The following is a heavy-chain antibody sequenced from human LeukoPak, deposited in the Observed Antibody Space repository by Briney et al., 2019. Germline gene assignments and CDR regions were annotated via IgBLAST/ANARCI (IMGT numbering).Heavy chain of an antibody. CDR2: ISSSSSYI. CDR3: ARGISNVAGRENFDN. J-gene: IGHJ4*02. CDR1: GFTFSNAW. Sequence: GGSLRLSCAASGFTFSNAWMSWVRQAPGKGLEWVSSISSSSSYIYYADSVKGRFTISRDNAKNSLYLQVNSLRAEDTAVYFCARGISNVAGRENFDNWGQGTLVTVSS. D-gene: IGHD6-19*01. V-gene: IGHV3-21*01.